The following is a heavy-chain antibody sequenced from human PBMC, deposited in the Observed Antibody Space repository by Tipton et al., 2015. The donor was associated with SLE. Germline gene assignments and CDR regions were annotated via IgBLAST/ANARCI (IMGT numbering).Heavy chain of an antibody. CDR3: AGHRLIIFAHGMDV. V-gene: IGHV3-23*01. D-gene: IGHD3-3*01. Sequence: SLRLSCAASGLTFSSYSLTWVRQAPGKALEWVSIISGGSDITNYADSVKGRFTISRDNSKNTLYLQMSSLSAEDTAIYYCAGHRLIIFAHGMDVWGQGTTVTVSS. J-gene: IGHJ6*02. CDR1: GLTFSSYS. CDR2: ISGGSDIT.